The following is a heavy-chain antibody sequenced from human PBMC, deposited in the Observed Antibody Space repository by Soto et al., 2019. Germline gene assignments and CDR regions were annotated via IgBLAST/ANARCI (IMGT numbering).Heavy chain of an antibody. CDR2: ISTFHGNT. D-gene: IGHD3-22*01. CDR3: ARDTYDTTGYPLDY. CDR1: GYPFTSYG. Sequence: GSVKDYFKACGYPFTSYGVRLVRQATGQGLDWMGWISTFHGNTNYAQKFQGSVTMTTDTSTSTAYIELRSLTSDDTAIYYRARDTYDTTGYPLDYWGQGTMVTVSS. J-gene: IGHJ4*02. V-gene: IGHV1-18*04.